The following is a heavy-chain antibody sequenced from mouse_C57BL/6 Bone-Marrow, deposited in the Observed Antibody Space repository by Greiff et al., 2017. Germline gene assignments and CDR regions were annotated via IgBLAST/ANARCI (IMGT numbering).Heavy chain of an antibody. CDR3: ARGGLYAMDY. V-gene: IGHV5-16*01. CDR2: INYDGSST. D-gene: IGHD2-13*01. J-gene: IGHJ4*01. CDR1: GFTFSDYY. Sequence: EVHLVESEGGLVQPGSSMKLSCTASGFTFSDYYMAWVRQVPEKGLEWVANINYDGSSTYYLDSLKSRFIISRDNAKNLLYLQMSSLKSEDTATDYCARGGLYAMDYWGQGTSVTVSS.